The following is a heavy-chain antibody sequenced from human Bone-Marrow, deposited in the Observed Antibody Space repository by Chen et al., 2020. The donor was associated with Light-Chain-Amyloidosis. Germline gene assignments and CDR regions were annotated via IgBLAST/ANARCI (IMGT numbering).Heavy chain of an antibody. D-gene: IGHD5-12*01. CDR3: ARRRDGYNFDY. CDR2: IYPDDSDA. CDR1: GYTFPNYW. J-gene: IGHJ4*02. V-gene: IGHV5-51*01. Sequence: EVQLEQSGPEVNKPGETLKFSGKGSGYTFPNYWIGWVRQMPGKGLEWMGVIYPDDSDARYSPSFEGQVTISADKSITTAYLQWRTLKASDTAMYYCARRRDGYNFDYWGQGTLVTVSS.